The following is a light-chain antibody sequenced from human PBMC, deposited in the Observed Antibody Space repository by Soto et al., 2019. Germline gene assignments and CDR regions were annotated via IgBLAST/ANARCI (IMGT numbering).Light chain of an antibody. CDR2: DAS. J-gene: IGKJ1*01. V-gene: IGKV1-5*01. CDR3: QQYGNSRGT. CDR1: QSASTF. Sequence: DVQMNQSPSTLSAAVGDRVTITCRASQSASTFLAWYQQKPGQAPKLLIYDASTLQSGVPSRFSASGSGTEFALTISGLEPEDFAVYYCQQYGNSRGTFGQGAKV.